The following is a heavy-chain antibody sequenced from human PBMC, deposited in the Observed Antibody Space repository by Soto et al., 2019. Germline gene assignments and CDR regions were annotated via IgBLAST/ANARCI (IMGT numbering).Heavy chain of an antibody. Sequence: QVQLVESGGGVVQPGRSLRLSCAASGFTFSTYGMHWVRQAPDKGLEWVAVIWYDGSNKYYADSVKGRFTISRDNSKNTLYLQMNSLRAEDTAGYYCASEYCSGGRVYYYGMDVWGQGTTVTVSS. CDR3: ASEYCSGGRVYYYGMDV. D-gene: IGHD2-15*01. CDR1: GFTFSTYG. J-gene: IGHJ6*02. CDR2: IWYDGSNK. V-gene: IGHV3-33*01.